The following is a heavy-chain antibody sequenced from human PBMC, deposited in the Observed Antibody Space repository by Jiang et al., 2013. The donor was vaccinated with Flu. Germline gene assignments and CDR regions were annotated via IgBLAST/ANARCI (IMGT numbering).Heavy chain of an antibody. J-gene: IGHJ3*02. CDR2: TYYTSKWNT. CDR3: ARDSPLSSGPSGAFAI. D-gene: IGHD3-10*01. V-gene: IGHV6-1*01. CDR1: GDSVSNNSAT. Sequence: QTLSLTCAISGDSVSNNSATWNWIRQSPSRGLEWLGRTYYTSKWNTDYAVSVKSRITINPDTSKNQFSLQLKSVSPEDTAVYYCARDSPLSSGPSGAFAIWGQGTMVTVSS.